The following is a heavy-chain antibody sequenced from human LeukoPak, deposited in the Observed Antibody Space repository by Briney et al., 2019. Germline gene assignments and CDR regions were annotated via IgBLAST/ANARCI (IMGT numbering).Heavy chain of an antibody. D-gene: IGHD2-21*01. CDR1: GGSISSYY. CDR2: IYYSGST. V-gene: IGHV4-59*12. CDR3: ARTCGPANY. J-gene: IGHJ4*02. Sequence: PSETLSLTCTVSGGSISSYYWSWVRQPPGKGLEWIGYIYYSGSTNYNPSLKSRVTISVDTSKNQFSLNLSSVTAADTAVYYCARTCGPANYWGQGTLVTVSS.